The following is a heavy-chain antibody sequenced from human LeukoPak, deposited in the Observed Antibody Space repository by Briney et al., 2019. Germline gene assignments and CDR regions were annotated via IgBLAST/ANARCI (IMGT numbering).Heavy chain of an antibody. V-gene: IGHV3-33*06. Sequence: GGSLRLSCVASGFTFSSYEMTWVRQAPGKGLEWVAVIWYDGSNKYYADSVKGRFTISRDNSKNTLYLEMNSLRAEDTAVYYCAKDRMTSGTYFQFDYWGQGTLVTVSP. CDR2: IWYDGSNK. CDR1: GFTFSSYE. J-gene: IGHJ4*02. CDR3: AKDRMTSGTYFQFDY. D-gene: IGHD1-26*01.